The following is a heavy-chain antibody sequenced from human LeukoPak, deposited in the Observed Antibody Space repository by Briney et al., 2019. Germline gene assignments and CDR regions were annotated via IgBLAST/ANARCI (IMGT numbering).Heavy chain of an antibody. Sequence: MSSETLSLTCTVSGGSISSSSYYWGWIRQPPGKGLEWIGSIYYSGSTYYNPSLKSRVTISVDTSRNQFSLKLSSMTAADTAVYYCARSGLVGADFDYWGQGILVTVSS. CDR3: ARSGLVGADFDY. CDR2: IYYSGST. J-gene: IGHJ4*02. V-gene: IGHV4-39*01. CDR1: GGSISSSSYY. D-gene: IGHD1-26*01.